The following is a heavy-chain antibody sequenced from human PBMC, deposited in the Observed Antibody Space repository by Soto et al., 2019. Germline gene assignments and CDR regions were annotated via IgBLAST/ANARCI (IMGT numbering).Heavy chain of an antibody. CDR2: IYPGDSDT. V-gene: IGHV5-51*01. CDR3: ARGLSSSGYYDAFDI. Sequence: PGESLKISCNGSGYSFTSYWIGWVRQMPGKGLEWMGIIYPGDSDTRYSPSFQGQVTISADKSISTAYLQWSSLKASDTAMYYCARGLSSSGYYDAFDIWGQGTMVTVSS. D-gene: IGHD3-22*01. J-gene: IGHJ3*02. CDR1: GYSFTSYW.